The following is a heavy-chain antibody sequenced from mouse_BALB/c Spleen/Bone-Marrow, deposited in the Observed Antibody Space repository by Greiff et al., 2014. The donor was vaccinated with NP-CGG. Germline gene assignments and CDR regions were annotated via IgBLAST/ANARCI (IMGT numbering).Heavy chain of an antibody. V-gene: IGHV5-4*02. J-gene: IGHJ4*01. CDR2: ISDGGSYT. CDR3: ARTYRPFALDY. CDR1: GFTFSDYY. Sequence: EVNVEESGGGLVKPGGSLKLSCAASGFTFSDYYMYWVRQTPEKRLEWVATISDGGSYTDYPGSVKGRFTVSRDNAKNNLYLQMSSLKSEDTAMYFCARTYRPFALDYWGQGTSVTVSS. D-gene: IGHD2-14*01.